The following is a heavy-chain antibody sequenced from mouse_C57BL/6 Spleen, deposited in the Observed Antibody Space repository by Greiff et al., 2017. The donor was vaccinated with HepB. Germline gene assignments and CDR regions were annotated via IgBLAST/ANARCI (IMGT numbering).Heavy chain of an antibody. CDR2: IDPSDSYT. CDR1: GYTFTSYW. Sequence: QVQLQQPGAELVKPGASVKLSCKASGYTFTSYWMQWVKQRPGQGLEWIGEIDPSDSYTNYNQKFKGKATLTVDTSSSTAYMQLSSLTSEDSAVYYCARGAWLRRDYAMDDWGQGTSVTVSS. D-gene: IGHD2-2*01. V-gene: IGHV1-50*01. CDR3: ARGAWLRRDYAMDD. J-gene: IGHJ4*01.